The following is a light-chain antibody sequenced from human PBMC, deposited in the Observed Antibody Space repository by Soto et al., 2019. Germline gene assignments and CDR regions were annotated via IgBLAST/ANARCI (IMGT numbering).Light chain of an antibody. CDR1: QTISSW. J-gene: IGKJ4*02. CDR2: KAS. V-gene: IGKV1-5*03. CDR3: HQTYITPLT. Sequence: DIQMTQSPSTLSGSVGDRVTITCRASQTISSWLAWYQQKPGKAPKLLIYKASTLKSGVPSRFSGSGSGTEFTLTISSLQPDDFATYFCHQTYITPLTFGGGTK.